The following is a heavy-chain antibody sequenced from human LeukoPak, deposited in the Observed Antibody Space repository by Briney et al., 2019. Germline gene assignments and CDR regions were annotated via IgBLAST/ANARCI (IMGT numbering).Heavy chain of an antibody. D-gene: IGHD3-22*01. CDR1: GYTFNIYG. J-gene: IGHJ6*02. CDR2: ISPYRGDT. CDR3: ARQVLIVGGRYGMDV. Sequence: ASVTVSFKGSGYTFNIYGISWVRQAPGQGGEGMGWISPYRGDTEYAQKIQGRVRMTTETTTSTAYMQLRSLRSDDTAVYYCARQVLIVGGRYGMDVWGQGTTVTVSS. V-gene: IGHV1-18*01.